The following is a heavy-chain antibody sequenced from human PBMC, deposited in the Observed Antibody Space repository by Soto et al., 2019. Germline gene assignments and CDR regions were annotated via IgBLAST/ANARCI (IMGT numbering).Heavy chain of an antibody. CDR1: GGTFSSYA. D-gene: IGHD1-7*01. CDR3: ATDPVDNWNYGPLSDYYYCGMDV. CDR2: IIPILGTA. V-gene: IGHV1-69*01. Sequence: QVQLVQSGAEVKKPGSSVKVSCKASGGTFSSYAISWVRQAPGQGLEWMGGIIPILGTANYAQNFQGRVTITADESTRTAYMELSSLSTIDPAVYYCATDPVDNWNYGPLSDYYYCGMDVWGQGTTVTVSS. J-gene: IGHJ6*02.